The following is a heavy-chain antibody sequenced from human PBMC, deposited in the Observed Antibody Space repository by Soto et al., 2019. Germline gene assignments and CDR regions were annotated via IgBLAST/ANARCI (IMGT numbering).Heavy chain of an antibody. V-gene: IGHV4-30-2*01. Sequence: SETLSLTCAVSGGSISSGGYSWSWIRQPPGKGLEWIGYIYHSGSTYYNPSLKSRVTISVDRSKNQFSLKLSSVTPDDTAVYYCVRLIGNSWLDSWGQGTLVTVSS. D-gene: IGHD2-8*01. CDR1: GGSISSGGYS. J-gene: IGHJ5*01. CDR3: VRLIGNSWLDS. CDR2: IYHSGST.